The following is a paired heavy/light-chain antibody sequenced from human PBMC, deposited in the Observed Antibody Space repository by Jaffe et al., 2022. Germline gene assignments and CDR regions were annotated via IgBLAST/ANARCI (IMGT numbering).Heavy chain of an antibody. CDR3: ARGGTLTVTTSQRYLDL. CDR2: INPHSGDT. V-gene: IGHV1-2*06. J-gene: IGHJ2*01. Sequence: QVQLVQSGAEVKKPGASVKVSCKASGYTFTDYYLHWVRQSPGLGLQWMGRINPHSGDTSYAQRFQGRVTMTRDTSITTAYMELSRLRSDDTAVYYCARGGTLTVTTSQRYLDLWGRGTLVTVSS. CDR1: GYTFTDYY. D-gene: IGHD4-17*01.
Light chain of an antibody. J-gene: IGKJ4*01. CDR3: QQYYSTPLT. Sequence: DIVMTQSPDSLAVSLGERATINCKSSQSVLFSSNNKNYLAWYQQIPGQPPNLLISWASTRESGVPDRFSGSGSGTDFTLTISSLQAEDVAVYYCQQYYSTPLTFGGGTKVEIK. CDR1: QSVLFSSNNKNY. CDR2: WAS. V-gene: IGKV4-1*01.